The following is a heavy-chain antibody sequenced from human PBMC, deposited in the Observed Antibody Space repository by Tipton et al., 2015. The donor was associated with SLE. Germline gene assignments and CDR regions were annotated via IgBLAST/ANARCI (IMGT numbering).Heavy chain of an antibody. D-gene: IGHD3-10*01. V-gene: IGHV4-38-2*02. CDR3: ATFRDVVQGVIGAFNI. Sequence: TLSLTCTVSGGSINTYYYWGWIRQTPGKGLEWIGTVYHSGSTHYNPSLKSRVTISVDTSKNQFSLNLTSVTAADTAVYYCATFRDVVQGVIGAFNIWGQGTMVTVSS. J-gene: IGHJ3*02. CDR1: GGSINTYYY. CDR2: VYHSGST.